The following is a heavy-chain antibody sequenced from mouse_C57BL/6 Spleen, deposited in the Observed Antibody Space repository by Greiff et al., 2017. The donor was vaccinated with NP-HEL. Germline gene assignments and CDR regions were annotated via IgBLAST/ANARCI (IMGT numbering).Heavy chain of an antibody. V-gene: IGHV3-6*01. CDR1: GYSITSGYY. CDR3: ARGQHWYFDV. J-gene: IGHJ1*03. Sequence: EVQRVESGPGLVKPSQSLSLTCSVTGYSITSGYYWNWIRQFPGNKLEWMGYISYDGSNNYNPSLKNRISITRDTSKNQFFLKLNSVTTEDTATYYCARGQHWYFDVWGTGTTVTVSS. CDR2: ISYDGSN.